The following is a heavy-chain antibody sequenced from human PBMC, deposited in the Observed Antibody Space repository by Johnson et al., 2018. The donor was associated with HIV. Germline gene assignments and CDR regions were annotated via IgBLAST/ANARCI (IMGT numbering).Heavy chain of an antibody. CDR3: AKGLVYADPDDAFDI. CDR2: IYSGGST. Sequence: VQLVESGGGVVQPGRSLRLSCAASGFTFSSYWMSWVRQAPGKGLEWVSVIYSGGSTYYADSVKGRFTISRDNSKNTLYLQMNSLRGEDTAMYYCAKGLVYADPDDAFDIWGQGTKVTVSS. J-gene: IGHJ3*02. V-gene: IGHV3-66*02. D-gene: IGHD2-8*01. CDR1: GFTFSSYW.